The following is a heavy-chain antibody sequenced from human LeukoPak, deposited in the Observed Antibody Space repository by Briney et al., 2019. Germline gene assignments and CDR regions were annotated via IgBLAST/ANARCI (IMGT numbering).Heavy chain of an antibody. V-gene: IGHV3-21*01. D-gene: IGHD1-1*01. Sequence: GGSLRLSCAASGFTFSSYSMNWVRQAPGKGLEWVSSISSSISYIHYADSVRGRFTISRDNAKNSLFLQMNSLRGEDTAVYYCARCTTGKTFGSLREIKKSREIDYWGQGTLVTVSS. J-gene: IGHJ4*02. CDR2: ISSSISYI. CDR1: GFTFSSYS. CDR3: ARCTTGKTFGSLREIKKSREIDY.